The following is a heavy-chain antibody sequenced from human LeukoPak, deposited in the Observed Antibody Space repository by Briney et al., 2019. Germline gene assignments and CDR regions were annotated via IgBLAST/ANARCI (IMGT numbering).Heavy chain of an antibody. CDR1: GASISSYTYY. CDR3: ARNKTLTAAGTFDY. Sequence: PSETLSLTCTVSGASISSYTYYWGWIRQSPGKGLEWIGSLYNSASTHYNPSLKSRVTMAVDTSKNQLSLTLRSVTAADTAIYYCARNKTLTAAGTFDYWGRGALVTVSS. J-gene: IGHJ4*02. CDR2: LYNSAST. V-gene: IGHV4-39*01. D-gene: IGHD6-13*01.